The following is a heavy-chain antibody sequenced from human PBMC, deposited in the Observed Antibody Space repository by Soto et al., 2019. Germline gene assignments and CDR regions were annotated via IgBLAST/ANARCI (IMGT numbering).Heavy chain of an antibody. CDR1: GYTFTSYG. CDR2: ISAYNGNT. D-gene: IGHD2-2*01. CDR3: ARVRGYCSSTSCTVLGAFDI. Sequence: ASVKVSCKASGYTFTSYGISWVRQAPGQGLEWMGWISAYNGNTNYAQKLQGRVTMTTDTSTSTAYMELRSLRSDDTAVYHCARVRGYCSSTSCTVLGAFDIWGQGTMVTVSS. V-gene: IGHV1-18*04. J-gene: IGHJ3*02.